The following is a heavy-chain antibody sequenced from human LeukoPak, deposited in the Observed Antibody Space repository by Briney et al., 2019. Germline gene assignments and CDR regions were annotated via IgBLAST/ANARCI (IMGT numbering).Heavy chain of an antibody. Sequence: GGSLRLSCAASGFTLSRYAVSWVRQAPGKGLEWVSAISGSGADTYYADSVKGRFTISRDNAKNSLYLQMNSLRDEDTAVYYCASSGSYRFDYWGQGTMVTVSS. J-gene: IGHJ4*02. V-gene: IGHV3-23*01. CDR3: ASSGSYRFDY. CDR2: ISGSGADT. CDR1: GFTLSRYA. D-gene: IGHD1-26*01.